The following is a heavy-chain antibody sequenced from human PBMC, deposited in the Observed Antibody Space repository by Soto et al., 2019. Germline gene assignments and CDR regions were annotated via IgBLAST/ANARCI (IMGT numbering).Heavy chain of an antibody. CDR3: ARGRGYSYGYYWFDP. CDR1: AGSFSGYY. Sequence: SETLSLTCVVYAGSFSGYYWSWIRQPPGKGLEWIGEINHSGSTNYNPSLKSRVTISVDTSKNQFSLKLSSVTAADTAVYYCARGRGYSYGYYWFDPWGQGTLVTVSS. CDR2: INHSGST. D-gene: IGHD5-18*01. J-gene: IGHJ5*02. V-gene: IGHV4-34*01.